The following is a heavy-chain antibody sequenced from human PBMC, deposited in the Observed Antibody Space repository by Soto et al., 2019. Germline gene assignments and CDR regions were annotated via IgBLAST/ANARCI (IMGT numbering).Heavy chain of an antibody. CDR2: ISYSGST. Sequence: SETLSLTCTVSGDSISNSYHWSWIRQPPGRGLEWIGYISYSGSTNYNPSLKSRVTISVDTSKSQFFLKLSSVTAADTAVYYCASGINYVQGFDYWGQGTLVTVSS. D-gene: IGHD3-10*02. CDR3: ASGINYVQGFDY. J-gene: IGHJ4*02. CDR1: GDSISNSYH. V-gene: IGHV4-59*01.